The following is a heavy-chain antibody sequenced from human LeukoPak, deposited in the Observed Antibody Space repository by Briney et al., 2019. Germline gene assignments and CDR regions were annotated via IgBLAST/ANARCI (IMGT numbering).Heavy chain of an antibody. CDR3: TGAERRGSYGHWFDP. CDR1: GGSISSSSYY. J-gene: IGHJ5*02. CDR2: IYYSGST. Sequence: PSETLSVTCTVSGGSISSSSYYWGWIRQPPGKGLEWIGSIYYSGSTYYNPSLKSRVTISVDTSKNQFSLKLSSVTAADTAVYYCTGAERRGSYGHWFDPWGQGTLVTVSS. V-gene: IGHV4-39*07. D-gene: IGHD6-25*01.